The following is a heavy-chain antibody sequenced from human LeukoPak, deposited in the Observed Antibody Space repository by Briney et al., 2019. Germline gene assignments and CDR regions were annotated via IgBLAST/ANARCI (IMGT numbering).Heavy chain of an antibody. CDR2: IYTSGST. CDR3: ASSPTYCSGGSCYFSEGFDY. Sequence: PSETLSLTRTVSGGSISSYYWSWIRQPAGKGLEWIGRIYTSGSTNYNPSLKSRVTISVDTSKNYFSLKLSSVTAADTAVYYCASSPTYCSGGSCYFSEGFDYWGQGTLVTVSS. J-gene: IGHJ4*02. V-gene: IGHV4-4*07. D-gene: IGHD2-15*01. CDR1: GGSISSYY.